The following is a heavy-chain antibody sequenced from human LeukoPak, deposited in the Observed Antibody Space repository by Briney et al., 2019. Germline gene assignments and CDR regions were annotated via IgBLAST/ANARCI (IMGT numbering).Heavy chain of an antibody. J-gene: IGHJ4*02. CDR3: AREIPSGSYAPDY. Sequence: PGGSLRLSCAASGFTFNTYSMNWVRQAPGKGLEWVSYISSSGRAIIYADSVKGRFTVARDNAKNSLYLQMNNLRAEDTAVYYCAREIPSGSYAPDYWGQGTLVTVSS. V-gene: IGHV3-48*04. D-gene: IGHD1-26*01. CDR2: ISSSGRAI. CDR1: GFTFNTYS.